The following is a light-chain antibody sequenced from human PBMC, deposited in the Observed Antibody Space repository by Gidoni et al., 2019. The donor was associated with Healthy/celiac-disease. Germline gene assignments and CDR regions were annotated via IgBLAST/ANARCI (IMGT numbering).Light chain of an antibody. CDR2: WAS. J-gene: IGKJ2*01. Sequence: DIVMTQSPESLAVSLGERATINCKSSQSVLYSSNNKNYLAWYQPKPGQPPKLLIYWASTRESGVHDRFSGSGSGTDFTLTISSLQAEDVAVYYCQQYYSTPLTFGQGTKLEIK. CDR1: QSVLYSSNNKNY. V-gene: IGKV4-1*01. CDR3: QQYYSTPLT.